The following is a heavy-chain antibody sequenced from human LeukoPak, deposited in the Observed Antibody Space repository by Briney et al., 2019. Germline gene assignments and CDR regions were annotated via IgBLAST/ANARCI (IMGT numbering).Heavy chain of an antibody. J-gene: IGHJ4*02. Sequence: ASVKVSCKASGYTFTSYGISWVRQAPGQGLEWMGWISTYNGNTNYAQKLRGRVTMTTVTSTSTAYMELTSLRSDDTAVYYCARASVLFSSGWYPGDYWGQGTLVTVSS. CDR1: GYTFTSYG. D-gene: IGHD6-19*01. V-gene: IGHV1-18*01. CDR2: ISTYNGNT. CDR3: ARASVLFSSGWYPGDY.